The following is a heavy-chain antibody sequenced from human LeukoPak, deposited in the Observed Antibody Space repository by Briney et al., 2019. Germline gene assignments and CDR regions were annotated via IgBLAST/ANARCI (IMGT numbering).Heavy chain of an antibody. Sequence: PSETLSLTCTVSGYSISSGYYWSWIRQPPGKGLEWIGYIHYSGSTNYNPSLKSRVTISVDTSKNQFSLKLSSVTAADTAVYYCARLRSGTLDYWGQGTLVTVSS. J-gene: IGHJ4*02. CDR1: GYSISSGYY. D-gene: IGHD2-2*01. V-gene: IGHV4-61*01. CDR3: ARLRSGTLDY. CDR2: IHYSGST.